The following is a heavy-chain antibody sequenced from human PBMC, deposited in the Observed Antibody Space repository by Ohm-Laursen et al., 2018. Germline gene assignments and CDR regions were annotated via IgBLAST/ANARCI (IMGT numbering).Heavy chain of an antibody. V-gene: IGHV4-31*02. CDR3: ARIYGDHFDS. CDR2: VYYSGIT. D-gene: IGHD4-17*01. CDR1: GGSISRGSSY. J-gene: IGHJ4*02. Sequence: TLSLTWIVSGGSISRGSSYWSWIRQHQGKGLEGIGYVYYSGITYYNPSIQSRVSISVDTSKNEFSLKLCSVTAADTAVYYCARIYGDHFDSWGQGTLVPVSS.